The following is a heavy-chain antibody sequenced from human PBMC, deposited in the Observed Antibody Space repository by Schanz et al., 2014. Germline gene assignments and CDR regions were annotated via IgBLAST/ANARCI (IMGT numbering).Heavy chain of an antibody. Sequence: QVQLLQSGAEVKKPGASVKVSCKASGYTFTGYYMHWVRQAPGQGLEWMGRINPNSGGTNYAQKFQGRITMTRDKSTSTAYMELSSLRSAATAVYYCARELRLEYYFDYWGQGTQVTVSS. CDR1: GYTFTGYY. J-gene: IGHJ4*02. CDR3: ARELRLEYYFDY. CDR2: INPNSGGT. V-gene: IGHV1-2*02. D-gene: IGHD4-17*01.